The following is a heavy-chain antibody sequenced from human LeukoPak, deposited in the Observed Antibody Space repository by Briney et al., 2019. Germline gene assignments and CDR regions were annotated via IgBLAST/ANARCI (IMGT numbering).Heavy chain of an antibody. CDR2: IIPIFGTA. CDR3: ARGGGDLFYYYMDV. CDR1: GGTFSSYA. D-gene: IGHD2-21*02. Sequence: ASVKVSCKASGGTFSSYAISWVRQAPGQGLEWMGGIIPIFGTANYAQKFQGRVTITTDESTSTAYMELSSLRSEDTAVYYCARGGGDLFYYYMDVWGEGTTVTVSS. J-gene: IGHJ6*03. V-gene: IGHV1-69*05.